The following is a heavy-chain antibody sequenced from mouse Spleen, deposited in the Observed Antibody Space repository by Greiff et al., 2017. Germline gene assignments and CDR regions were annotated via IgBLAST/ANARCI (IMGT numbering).Heavy chain of an antibody. CDR3: ARGRLYGYGDYYAMDY. Sequence: QVQLKQSGPELVKPGASVKLSCKASGYTFTSYDINWVKQRPGQGLEWIGWIYPRDGSTKYNEKFKGKATLTVDTSSSTAYMELHSLTSEDSAVYFCARGRLYGYGDYYAMDYWGQGTSVTVSS. J-gene: IGHJ4*01. CDR2: IYPRDGST. CDR1: GYTFTSYD. V-gene: IGHV1-85*01. D-gene: IGHD2-2*01.